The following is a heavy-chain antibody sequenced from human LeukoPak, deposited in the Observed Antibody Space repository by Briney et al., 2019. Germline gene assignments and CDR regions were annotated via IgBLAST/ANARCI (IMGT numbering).Heavy chain of an antibody. J-gene: IGHJ6*03. CDR3: ARERDSYGLYYYYMDV. Sequence: PGGSLRLSCAASGFTASSNYMSWVRQAPGKGLEWVSVIYSGGSTYYADSVKGRFTISRDNSKNTLYLQMNSLRAEDTAVYYCARERDSYGLYYYYMDVWGKGTTVTVSS. CDR2: IYSGGST. D-gene: IGHD5-18*01. V-gene: IGHV3-53*01. CDR1: GFTASSNY.